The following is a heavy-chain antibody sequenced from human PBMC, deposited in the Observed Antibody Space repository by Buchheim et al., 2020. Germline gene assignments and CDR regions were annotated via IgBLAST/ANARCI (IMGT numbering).Heavy chain of an antibody. V-gene: IGHV3-30*02. CDR3: AKDAHSSGWYYDY. CDR2: IRYDGSNK. J-gene: IGHJ4*02. CDR1: GFTFSSYG. Sequence: QVQLVESGGGVVQPGRSLRLSCAASGFTFSSYGMHWVRQAPGKGLEWVAFIRYDGSNKYYADSVKGRFTISRDNSKNTPYLQMNSLRAEDTAVYYCAKDAHSSGWYYDYWGQGTL. D-gene: IGHD6-19*01.